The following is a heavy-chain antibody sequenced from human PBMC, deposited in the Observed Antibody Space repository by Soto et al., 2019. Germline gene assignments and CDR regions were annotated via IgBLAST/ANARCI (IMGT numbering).Heavy chain of an antibody. CDR2: ISSSGSTI. CDR1: GFTFSSYE. Sequence: GGSLRLSCAASGFTFSSYEMNWVRQAPGKGLEWVSYISSSGSTIYYADSVKGRFTISRDNAKNSLYLQMNSLRAEDTAVYYCARVGCSSTSCYTGRYYGMDVWGQGTTVTVSS. V-gene: IGHV3-48*03. D-gene: IGHD2-2*02. J-gene: IGHJ6*02. CDR3: ARVGCSSTSCYTGRYYGMDV.